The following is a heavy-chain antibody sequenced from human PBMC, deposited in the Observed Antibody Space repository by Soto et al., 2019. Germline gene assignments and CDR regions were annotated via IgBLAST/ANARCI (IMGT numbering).Heavy chain of an antibody. V-gene: IGHV3-30*18. CDR1: GFTFSSYG. CDR2: ISYDGSNK. D-gene: IGHD5-18*01. Sequence: QVQLVESGGGVVQPGRSLRLSCAASGFTFSSYGMHWVRQAPGKGLEWVAVISYDGSNKYYADSVKGRFTISRDNSKNTLYLPMNSLRAEDTAVYYCAKGYSYGYVDYYYGMDVWGQGTTVTVSS. J-gene: IGHJ6*02. CDR3: AKGYSYGYVDYYYGMDV.